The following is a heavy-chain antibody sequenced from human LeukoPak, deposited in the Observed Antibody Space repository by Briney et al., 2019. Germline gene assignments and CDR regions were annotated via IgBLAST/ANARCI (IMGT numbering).Heavy chain of an antibody. Sequence: SETLSLTCTVSGGSISSTNYYWGWIRQPPEKGLEWIANIYYSWTTYYNPSLKSRVTISVDTSKNQFSLKLSSVTAADTAVYYCARTRPSYYYYYMDVWGKGTTVTVSS. J-gene: IGHJ6*03. V-gene: IGHV4-39*01. CDR1: GGSISSTNYY. CDR2: IYYSWTT. CDR3: ARTRPSYYYYYMDV.